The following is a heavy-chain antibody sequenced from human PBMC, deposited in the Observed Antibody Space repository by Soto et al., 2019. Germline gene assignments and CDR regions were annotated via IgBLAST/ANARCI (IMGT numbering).Heavy chain of an antibody. V-gene: IGHV1-3*01. CDR2: INAGNGNT. Sequence: ASVKVSCKASGYTFTSYAMHLVRQAPGQRLEWMGWINAGNGNTKYSQKFQGRVTITRDTSASTAYMELSSLRSEDTAVYYCARGPAAGYYGSGKRYYYYYMDVWGKGNTVTVSS. CDR1: GYTFTSYA. CDR3: ARGPAAGYYGSGKRYYYYYMDV. J-gene: IGHJ6*03. D-gene: IGHD3-10*01.